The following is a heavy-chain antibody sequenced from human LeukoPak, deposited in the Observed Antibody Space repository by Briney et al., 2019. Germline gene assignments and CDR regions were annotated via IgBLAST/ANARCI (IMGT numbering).Heavy chain of an antibody. CDR1: GYTFTGYY. CDR3: ARGEKGTVVTPVFWFDP. Sequence: GASVNVSCNASGYTFTGYYIHWVRQPPAQGLEWMGWINPNSGGTNYAQTFQGRVTMTRDTSISKAYLELHRLRSDDTAAYYCARGEKGTVVTPVFWFDPWGEGTLATVCS. V-gene: IGHV1-2*02. CDR2: INPNSGGT. J-gene: IGHJ5*02. D-gene: IGHD4-23*01.